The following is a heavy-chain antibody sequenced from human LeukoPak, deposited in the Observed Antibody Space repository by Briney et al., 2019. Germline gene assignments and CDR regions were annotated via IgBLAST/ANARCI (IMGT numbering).Heavy chain of an antibody. D-gene: IGHD4-17*01. CDR3: AKAYVDYRFEY. V-gene: IGHV3-30*18. Sequence: GGSLRLSCAASGFTFSSYGMHWVRQAPGKGLEWVAVMSYDGSHKYYADSVKGRFTISRDNSKNTLYLQMNSLRAEDTAVYFCAKAYVDYRFEYWGQGTLVTVSS. CDR2: MSYDGSHK. CDR1: GFTFSSYG. J-gene: IGHJ4*02.